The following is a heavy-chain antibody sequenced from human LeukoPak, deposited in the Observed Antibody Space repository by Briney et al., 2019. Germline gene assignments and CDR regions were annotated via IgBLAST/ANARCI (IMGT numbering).Heavy chain of an antibody. Sequence: SETLSLTCTVSGGSISSDSYYWSWIRQPPGKGLEWIGYIYYSGSTNYNPSLKSRVTISVDTSKNQFSLKLSSVTAADTAVYYCAREGYYGSGSYYNWFDPWGQGTLVTVSS. CDR3: AREGYYGSGSYYNWFDP. J-gene: IGHJ5*02. D-gene: IGHD3-10*01. V-gene: IGHV4-61*01. CDR1: GGSISSDSYY. CDR2: IYYSGST.